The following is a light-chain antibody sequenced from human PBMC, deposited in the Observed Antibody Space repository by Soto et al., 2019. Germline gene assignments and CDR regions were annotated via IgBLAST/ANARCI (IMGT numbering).Light chain of an antibody. CDR1: QSVSSN. CDR2: GAS. Sequence: EIVMTQSPATLSVSPGERATLSCRASQSVSSNLAWYQQKPGQAPRLLIYGASTRATGIPARFSGSGSGTEFILNISGLLFEDFAVYYCQQYNNWSRTFGQGTKVDIK. V-gene: IGKV3-15*01. CDR3: QQYNNWSRT. J-gene: IGKJ1*01.